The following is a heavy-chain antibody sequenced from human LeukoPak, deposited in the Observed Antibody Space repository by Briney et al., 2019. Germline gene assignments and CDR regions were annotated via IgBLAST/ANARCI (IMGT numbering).Heavy chain of an antibody. D-gene: IGHD1-14*01. Sequence: SETLSLTCTVSGGSISSYYWSWIRQPPGKGLEWIGYIYYSGSTNYNPSLKSRVTISVDTSKNQFSLKLSSVTAADTAVYYCTRAPRKAWFDPWGQGTLVTVSS. CDR3: TRAPRKAWFDP. V-gene: IGHV4-59*01. J-gene: IGHJ5*02. CDR1: GGSISSYY. CDR2: IYYSGST.